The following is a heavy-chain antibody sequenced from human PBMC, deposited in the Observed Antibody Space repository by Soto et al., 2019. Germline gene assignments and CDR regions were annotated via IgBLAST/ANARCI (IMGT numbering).Heavy chain of an antibody. J-gene: IGHJ5*02. Sequence: QVQLVQSGAEVKKPGSSVKVSCKASGGTFSSYTISWVRQAPGQGLEWMGRIIPILGIANYAQKFQGRVTXNXDXXTSTAYMELSSLRSEDTAVYYCAKGDYGDYGWFDPWGQGTLVTVSS. CDR2: IIPILGIA. D-gene: IGHD4-17*01. CDR1: GGTFSSYT. V-gene: IGHV1-69*02. CDR3: AKGDYGDYGWFDP.